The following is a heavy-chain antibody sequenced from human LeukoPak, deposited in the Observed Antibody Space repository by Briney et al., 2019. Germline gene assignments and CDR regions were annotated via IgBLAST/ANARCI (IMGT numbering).Heavy chain of an antibody. CDR3: ARYYYDSGSYSFPAY. V-gene: IGHV3-7*01. Sequence: PGGSLRLSCAASGFTFSFYWMSWVRQAPGKGLEWVANIKQDGSDKYYVDSVEGRFTISRDNAKNSLYLQMNSLRAEDTAVYYCARYYYDSGSYSFPAYWGQGTLVTVSS. D-gene: IGHD3-10*01. CDR2: IKQDGSDK. J-gene: IGHJ4*02. CDR1: GFTFSFYW.